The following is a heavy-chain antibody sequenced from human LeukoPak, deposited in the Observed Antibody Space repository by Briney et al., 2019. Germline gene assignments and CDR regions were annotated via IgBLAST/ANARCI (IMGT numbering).Heavy chain of an antibody. CDR3: TRDFVF. V-gene: IGHV3-7*01. Sequence: GGSLRLSCAASGFAFSTYWMDWVRQAPGKGLEWVGNINQDGSVKHYVDSVRGRFTISRDNARNSVYLQMNALRVEDTAVYYCTRDFVFWGQGTLVTVSS. CDR2: INQDGSVK. J-gene: IGHJ1*01. CDR1: GFAFSTYW. D-gene: IGHD3-3*01.